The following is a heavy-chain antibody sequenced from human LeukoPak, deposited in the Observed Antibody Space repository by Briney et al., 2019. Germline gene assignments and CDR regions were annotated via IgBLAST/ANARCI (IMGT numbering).Heavy chain of an antibody. CDR3: ARGVDYDFWSGTLFDP. D-gene: IGHD3-3*01. J-gene: IGHJ5*02. V-gene: IGHV4-59*01. Sequence: SETLSLTCTVSGGSISSYYWSWIRRPPGKGLEWIGYIYYSGSTNYNPSLKSRVTISVDTSKNQFSLNLNSVTAADTAVYYCARGVDYDFWSGTLFDPWGQGTLVSVSS. CDR2: IYYSGST. CDR1: GGSISSYY.